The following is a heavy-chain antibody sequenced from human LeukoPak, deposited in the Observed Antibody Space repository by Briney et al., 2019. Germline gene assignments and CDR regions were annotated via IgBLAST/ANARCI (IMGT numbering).Heavy chain of an antibody. CDR2: IYTSGST. CDR1: GGSISDYY. Sequence: SETLSLTCIVSGGSISDYYWSWIRQLAGKGLEWIGRIYTSGSTNYNPSLKSRVTMSVDTSKNQFSLKLSSVTAADTAVYYCARGNTTWDWFDPWGQGTLVTVSS. V-gene: IGHV4-4*07. CDR3: ARGNTTWDWFDP. J-gene: IGHJ5*02. D-gene: IGHD2-2*01.